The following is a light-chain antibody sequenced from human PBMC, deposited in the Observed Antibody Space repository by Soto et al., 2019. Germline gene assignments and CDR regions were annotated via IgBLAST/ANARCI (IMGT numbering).Light chain of an antibody. Sequence: DIQMTQSPSSLSASVGDRVTITCRAGQSISNYLNWYQQKPGKAPKLLIHSASSLKSGVPSRFSGSGSGTDFTLTISSLQPEDFATYYCQQSYNTPVTFGQGTKLEIK. V-gene: IGKV1-39*01. CDR2: SAS. CDR3: QQSYNTPVT. CDR1: QSISNY. J-gene: IGKJ2*01.